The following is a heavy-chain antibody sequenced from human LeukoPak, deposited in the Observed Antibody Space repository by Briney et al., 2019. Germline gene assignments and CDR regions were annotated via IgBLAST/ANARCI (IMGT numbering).Heavy chain of an antibody. CDR1: GYTFTGYY. V-gene: IGHV1-2*02. D-gene: IGHD3-16*01. CDR3: ARDSDLGGPSPAGY. Sequence: ASVKVSCKASGYTFTGYYMHWVRQAPGQGLKWMGWINPNSGGTNYAQKFQGRVTMTRDTSISTAYMELSRLRSDDTAVYYCARDSDLGGPSPAGYWGQGTLVTVSS. J-gene: IGHJ4*02. CDR2: INPNSGGT.